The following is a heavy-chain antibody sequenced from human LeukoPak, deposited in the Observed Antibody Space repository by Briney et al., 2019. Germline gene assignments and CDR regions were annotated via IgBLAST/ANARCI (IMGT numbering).Heavy chain of an antibody. CDR3: ARVPTVPYYYGMDV. D-gene: IGHD4-17*01. V-gene: IGHV1-69*04. CDR1: GCTFSSYA. J-gene: IGHJ6*02. CDR2: IIPILGIA. Sequence: ASVKVSCKASGCTFSSYAISWVRQAPGQGLEWMGRIIPILGIANYAQKFQGRVTITADKSTSTAYMELSSLRSEDTAVYYCARVPTVPYYYGMDVWGQGTTVTVSS.